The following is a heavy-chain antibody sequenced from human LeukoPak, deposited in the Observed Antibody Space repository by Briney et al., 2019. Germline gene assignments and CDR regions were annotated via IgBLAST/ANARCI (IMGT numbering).Heavy chain of an antibody. J-gene: IGHJ4*02. CDR1: GFTFSNYW. Sequence: GGSLRLTCAASGFTFSNYWMTWVRQAPGKGLEWVANIHQDGSEKYYVDSVKGRFTISRDNAKNSLYLQMNSLRAEDTAVYYCARVTPLSEYDILTPLGLGRSYYFDYWGQGTLVTVSS. CDR2: IHQDGSEK. V-gene: IGHV3-7*05. CDR3: ARVTPLSEYDILTPLGLGRSYYFDY. D-gene: IGHD3-9*01.